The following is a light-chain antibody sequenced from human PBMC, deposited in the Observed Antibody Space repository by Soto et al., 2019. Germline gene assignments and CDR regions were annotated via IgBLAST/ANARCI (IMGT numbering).Light chain of an antibody. CDR3: AAWDDSLNGPGV. J-gene: IGLJ2*01. CDR1: SSNIGSNT. Sequence: QAVVTQPPSASGTPRQRVTISCSGSSSNIGSNTVNWYQQLPGTAPKLLIYSNNQRPSGVPDRFSGSKSGTSASLAISGLQSEDEADYYCAAWDDSLNGPGVFGGGTKLTVL. V-gene: IGLV1-44*01. CDR2: SNN.